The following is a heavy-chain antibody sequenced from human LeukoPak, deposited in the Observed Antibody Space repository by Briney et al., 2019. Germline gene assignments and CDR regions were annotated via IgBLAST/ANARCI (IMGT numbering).Heavy chain of an antibody. Sequence: GGSLRLSCAASGFTFSSYSMNWVRQAPGKGLEWVSSIISSSSYIYYADSVKGRFTISRDNAKNSLYLQMNSLRAEDTAVYYCARAPRGIVVVPAAIKTWFDPWGQGTLVTVSS. CDR1: GFTFSSYS. CDR2: IISSSSYI. J-gene: IGHJ5*02. V-gene: IGHV3-21*01. CDR3: ARAPRGIVVVPAAIKTWFDP. D-gene: IGHD2-2*02.